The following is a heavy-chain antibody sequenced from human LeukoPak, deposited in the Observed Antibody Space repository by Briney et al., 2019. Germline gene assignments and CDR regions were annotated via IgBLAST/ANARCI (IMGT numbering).Heavy chain of an antibody. D-gene: IGHD3-10*01. Sequence: PSETLSLTCTVSGGSISSSSYYWGWIRQPPGKGLEWIGSIYYSGSTYYNPSLKSRVTISVDTSKNQFSLKLSSVTAADTAVYYCARDAGSPLPRGVRGVPPFFDYWGQGTLVTVSS. CDR2: IYYSGST. J-gene: IGHJ4*02. CDR1: GGSISSSSYY. CDR3: ARDAGSPLPRGVRGVPPFFDY. V-gene: IGHV4-39*07.